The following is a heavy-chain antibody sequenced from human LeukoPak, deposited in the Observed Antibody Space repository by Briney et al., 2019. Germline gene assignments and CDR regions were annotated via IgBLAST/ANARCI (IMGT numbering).Heavy chain of an antibody. V-gene: IGHV4-39*01. CDR1: GGSISSSTYY. J-gene: IGHJ5*02. CDR2: ISYSGST. D-gene: IGHD1-1*01. Sequence: PSETLSLTCTVSGGSISSSTYYWGWIRQPPGKGLEWIGSISYSGSTYYNPSLKGRVTISVDTSKNQFSLELSSVTAADTAVYYCARVGNWYANWFDPWGQGTLVTVSS. CDR3: ARVGNWYANWFDP.